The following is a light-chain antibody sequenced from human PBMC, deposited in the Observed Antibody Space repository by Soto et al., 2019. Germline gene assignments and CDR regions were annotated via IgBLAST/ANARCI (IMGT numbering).Light chain of an antibody. CDR3: SSYAGSTYV. Sequence: QSALTQPPSASGSPGQSVTISCTGTSSDVGGYNYVSWYQQHPGKAPKLMIYEVTKRPSGVPDRFSGSKSGNTASLTVSGLQDEDEADYYCSSYAGSTYVFGGGTQLTVL. CDR2: EVT. CDR1: SSDVGGYNY. V-gene: IGLV2-8*01. J-gene: IGLJ2*01.